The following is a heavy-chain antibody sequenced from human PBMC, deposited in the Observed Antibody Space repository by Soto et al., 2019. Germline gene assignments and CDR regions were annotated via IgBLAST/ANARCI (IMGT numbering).Heavy chain of an antibody. D-gene: IGHD3-3*02. CDR2: IYYSGST. CDR3: ARVKISEEAFNWFDP. CDR1: GGSISSGDYY. V-gene: IGHV4-30-4*01. Sequence: SETLSLTCTVSGGSISSGDYYWSWIRQPPGKGLEWIGYIYYSGSTYYNPSLKSRVTISVDTSKNQFSLKLSSVTAADTAVYYCARVKISEEAFNWFDPWGQGTLVTVSS. J-gene: IGHJ5*02.